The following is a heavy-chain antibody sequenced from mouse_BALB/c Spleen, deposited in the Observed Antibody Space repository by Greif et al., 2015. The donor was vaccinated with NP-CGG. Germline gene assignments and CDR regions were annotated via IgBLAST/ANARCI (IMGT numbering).Heavy chain of an antibody. CDR3: ARSDGTWFAY. D-gene: IGHD2-3*01. V-gene: IGHV1-69*02. Sequence: QVQLQQSGAELVKPGAPVKLSCKASGYTFTSYWMNWVKQRPGRGLEWIGRIDPSDSETHYNQKFKDKVTLTVDKSSSTAYIQLSSLTSEDSAVYYCARSDGTWFAYWGQGTLVTVSA. CDR2: IDPSDSET. CDR1: GYTFTSYW. J-gene: IGHJ3*01.